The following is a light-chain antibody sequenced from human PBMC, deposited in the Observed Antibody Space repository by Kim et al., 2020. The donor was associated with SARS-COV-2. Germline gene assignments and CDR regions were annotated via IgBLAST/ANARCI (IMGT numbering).Light chain of an antibody. J-gene: IGKJ1*01. Sequence: PGERATRSCRASQSVSSSYLAGYQQKTGQAPRRLIYGASSRATGITDRFSGSGSGTDFTLTISRLEPEDFAVYYCQQYGSSPPGTFGQGTKVDIK. CDR1: QSVSSSY. CDR3: QQYGSSPPGT. V-gene: IGKV3-20*01. CDR2: GAS.